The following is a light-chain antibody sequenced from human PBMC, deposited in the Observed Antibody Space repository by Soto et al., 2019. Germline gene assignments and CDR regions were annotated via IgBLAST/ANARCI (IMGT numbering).Light chain of an antibody. CDR1: TGTVTSGHY. J-gene: IGLJ2*01. CDR2: STD. V-gene: IGLV7-43*01. CDR3: LLYYGGAVV. Sequence: QAVVTQEPSLTVSTGGTVTLTCASSTGTVTSGHYPNWLQQKPGQAPRALIYSTDTRHSWTPARFSGSLLGGKAALTLSGVQPEDEADYYCLLYYGGAVVFCGGTKVTVL.